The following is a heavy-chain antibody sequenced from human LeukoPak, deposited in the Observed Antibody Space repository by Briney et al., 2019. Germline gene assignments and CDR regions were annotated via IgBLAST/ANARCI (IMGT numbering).Heavy chain of an antibody. V-gene: IGHV3-30*01. J-gene: IGHJ3*02. CDR2: ISFDATKE. D-gene: IGHD1-1*01. Sequence: GGSLRLSCAASGFTFSNYAMHWVRQAPGKGLEWVAVISFDATKEYFEKSVKGRFTISRDNSKATLYLQMHRLRIEDTALYFCARFKVGTNTTQKNAFDIWGRGTVVAVSS. CDR1: GFTFSNYA. CDR3: ARFKVGTNTTQKNAFDI.